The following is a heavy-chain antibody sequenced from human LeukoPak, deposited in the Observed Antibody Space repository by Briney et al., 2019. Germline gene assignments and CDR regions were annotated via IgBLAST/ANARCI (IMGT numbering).Heavy chain of an antibody. Sequence: GGSLRLSCAASGLTFSSYAMTWVRQGPGKGLEWVSSISGSSNNTYYADSVNGRFTISRDNSKNTVYLQMNRLRAEDTALYYCVKRYHDGGFDPWGQGTLVTVSS. CDR1: GLTFSSYA. J-gene: IGHJ5*02. V-gene: IGHV3-23*01. D-gene: IGHD3-16*02. CDR3: VKRYHDGGFDP. CDR2: ISGSSNNT.